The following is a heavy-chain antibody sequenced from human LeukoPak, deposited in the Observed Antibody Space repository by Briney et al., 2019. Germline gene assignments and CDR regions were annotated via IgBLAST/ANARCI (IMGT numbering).Heavy chain of an antibody. CDR2: ISYDGSNK. CDR1: GFTFSSYA. Sequence: GGSLRLSCAASGFTFSSYAMHWVRQAPGKGLEWVAVISYDGSNKYYADSVKGRFTISRDNSKNTLYLQMNSLRAEDTAVYYCARAQYCSGGSCNLYWYFDLWGRGTLVTVSS. J-gene: IGHJ2*01. CDR3: ARAQYCSGGSCNLYWYFDL. V-gene: IGHV3-30*04. D-gene: IGHD2-15*01.